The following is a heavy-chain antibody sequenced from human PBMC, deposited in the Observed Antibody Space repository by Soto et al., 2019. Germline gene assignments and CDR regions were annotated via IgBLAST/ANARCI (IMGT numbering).Heavy chain of an antibody. CDR2: IFSSGST. V-gene: IGHV4-4*07. CDR1: GGSITDYS. J-gene: IGHJ5*02. Sequence: PSETLSLTCTVSGGSITDYSWVWIRQPAGKGLEWIGRIFSSGSTYYNPSLKSRVTISVDTSKNQFSLKLSSVTAADTAVYYCARGGIVVVPAAGGWFDPWGQGTLVTVSS. D-gene: IGHD2-2*01. CDR3: ARGGIVVVPAAGGWFDP.